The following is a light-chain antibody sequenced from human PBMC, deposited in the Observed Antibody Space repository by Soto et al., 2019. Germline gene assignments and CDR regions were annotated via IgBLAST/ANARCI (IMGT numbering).Light chain of an antibody. CDR3: MQTLQTFLT. J-gene: IGKJ4*01. CDR1: QSLLHSNGYNY. CDR2: LGF. Sequence: DIVMTQSPLSLPVTPGEPASISCRSSQSLLHSNGYNYLDWYLQKPGQSPQLLIYLGFNRASGVPDRFSGRGSGTNFTLKISRVEAEDVGVYYCMQTLQTFLTFGGGTKVDIK. V-gene: IGKV2-28*01.